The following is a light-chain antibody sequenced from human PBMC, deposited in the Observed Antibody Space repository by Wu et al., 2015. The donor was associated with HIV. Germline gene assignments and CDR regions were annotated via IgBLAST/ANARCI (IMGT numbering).Light chain of an antibody. J-gene: IGKJ2*01. CDR1: DNISNL. CDR3: QQYNSFSPNT. V-gene: IGKV1-5*03. Sequence: DIQMTQSPSSLSASRGDKITITCRASDNISNLAAWYQQKPGKAPKLLIYQSSSLEDGIPSRFSGAGSGTEFTLTISGLQPDDFATYYCQQYNSFSPNTFGQGTKLEIK. CDR2: QSS.